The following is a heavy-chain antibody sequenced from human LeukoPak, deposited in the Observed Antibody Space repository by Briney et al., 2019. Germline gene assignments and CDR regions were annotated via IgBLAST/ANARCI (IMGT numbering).Heavy chain of an antibody. CDR1: GYSISSSNW. D-gene: IGHD3-10*01. Sequence: SDTLSLTCAVSGYSISSSNWWGWIRPPPGKGLEWIGYIYYSGSTYYNPSLKSRVTMSVDTSKNQLSLKLSSVTAVDTAVYYCARILWFGELRNWFDPWGQGTLVTVST. CDR2: IYYSGST. V-gene: IGHV4-28*01. CDR3: ARILWFGELRNWFDP. J-gene: IGHJ5*02.